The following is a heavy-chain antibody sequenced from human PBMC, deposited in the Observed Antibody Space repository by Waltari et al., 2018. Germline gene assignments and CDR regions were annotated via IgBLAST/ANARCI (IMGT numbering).Heavy chain of an antibody. CDR1: GSGFTFGGYE. V-gene: IGHV3-48*03. CDR2: ITHGGTTT. CDR3: ARSLSGYFGGREY. Sequence: EVQLVESGGGLVQPGGSLRLACVASGSGFTFGGYEMSWVRQAPGKGLEWLSYITHGGTTTYYADSVKGRFTISRDNGKNSLYLQMNSLTAEDTAVYYCARSLSGYFGGREYWGQGTLVTVSS. J-gene: IGHJ4*02. D-gene: IGHD5-12*01.